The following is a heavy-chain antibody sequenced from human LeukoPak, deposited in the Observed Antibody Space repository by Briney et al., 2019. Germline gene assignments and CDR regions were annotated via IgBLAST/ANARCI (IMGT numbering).Heavy chain of an antibody. V-gene: IGHV4-34*01. CDR3: ARIRNYGGI. CDR2: ISHSGSI. CDR1: GGSLSGYY. Sequence: SETLSLTCAVYGGSLSGYYWSWIRQPPGKGPEWIGEISHSGSIDYNPSLKSRVTISVDTSKNQFSLNLNSVTAAGTAVYYCARIRNYGGIWGQGTMVTVS. D-gene: IGHD4-23*01. J-gene: IGHJ3*02.